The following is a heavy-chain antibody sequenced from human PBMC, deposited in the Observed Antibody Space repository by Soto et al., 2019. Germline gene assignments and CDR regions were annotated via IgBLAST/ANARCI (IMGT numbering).Heavy chain of an antibody. Sequence: ASLKVSCKTSGYTFTSYAIQWVRQAPGQRLEWMGWINAGNGNTKYSQKFQDRLTITRDTSATTVYMELSSLTSEDTAVYFCARTIDGYYSWFDPWGQGTLVTVSS. J-gene: IGHJ5*02. CDR3: ARTIDGYYSWFDP. CDR1: GYTFTSYA. D-gene: IGHD2-2*03. V-gene: IGHV1-3*01. CDR2: INAGNGNT.